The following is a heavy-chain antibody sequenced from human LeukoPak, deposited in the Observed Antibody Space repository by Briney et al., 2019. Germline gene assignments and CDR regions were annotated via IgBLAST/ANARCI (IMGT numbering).Heavy chain of an antibody. CDR1: GFSFSTFE. V-gene: IGHV3-48*03. Sequence: PGGSLRLSCAASGFSFSTFEMNWVRQAPGKGLEWVSYISSSGSITYYADSVKGRFTISRDNAKNSLYLQMNSLRAEDTAIYYCVRDEVRSGAFDIWGQGTMVTVSP. CDR2: ISSSGSIT. J-gene: IGHJ3*02. CDR3: VRDEVRSGAFDI. D-gene: IGHD3-10*01.